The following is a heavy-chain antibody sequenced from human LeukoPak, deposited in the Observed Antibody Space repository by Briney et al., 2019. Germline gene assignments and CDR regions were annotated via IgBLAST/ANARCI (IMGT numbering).Heavy chain of an antibody. CDR2: INEYGTT. D-gene: IGHD3-16*01. CDR1: GFTFSDFW. CDR3: ERVRGGN. J-gene: IGHJ4*02. Sequence: PGGSLRLSCAASGFTFSDFWMSWVRQAPGKGLGWISNINEYGTTAYADSVKGRFTISRDNAKNILYPQMNSLRAEDTAVYYYERVRGGNWGRGTLVTVSS. V-gene: IGHV3-74*01.